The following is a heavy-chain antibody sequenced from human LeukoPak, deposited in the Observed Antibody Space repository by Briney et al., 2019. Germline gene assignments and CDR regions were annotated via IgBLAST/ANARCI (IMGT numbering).Heavy chain of an antibody. CDR1: GGSISSSSYY. V-gene: IGHV4-39*07. CDR3: ARARGTKWIQLWLQMEDWFDP. Sequence: PSETLSLTCTVSGGSISSSSYYWGWIRQPPGKGLEWIGSIYYSGSTYYNPSLKSRVTISVDTSKNQFSLKLSSVTAADTAVYYCARARGTKWIQLWLQMEDWFDPWGQGTLVTVSS. CDR2: IYYSGST. J-gene: IGHJ5*02. D-gene: IGHD5-18*01.